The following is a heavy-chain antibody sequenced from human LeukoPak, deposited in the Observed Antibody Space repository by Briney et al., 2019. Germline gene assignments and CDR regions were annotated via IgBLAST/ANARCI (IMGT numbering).Heavy chain of an antibody. CDR2: IKQDGSEQ. J-gene: IGHJ4*02. Sequence: GGSLRLSCAASGFIFSNYWMSWVRQAPGKGLEWVANIKQDGSEQYYVDSVKGRFTISRHNAKNSLYLQMSSLRDEDMAVYYCARARVAETTGAVDYWGQGTLVTVSS. CDR1: GFIFSNYW. D-gene: IGHD1-1*01. V-gene: IGHV3-7*01. CDR3: ARARVAETTGAVDY.